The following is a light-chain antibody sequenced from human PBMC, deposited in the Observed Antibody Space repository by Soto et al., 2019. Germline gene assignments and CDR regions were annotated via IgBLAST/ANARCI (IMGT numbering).Light chain of an antibody. CDR3: QQYDSSPWT. CDR1: QRVTTNP. J-gene: IGKJ1*01. Sequence: EIVLTQSPATLPFAPEEKPTPSSRASQRVTTNPLAWYQQKTGHTPRLLIYIASNRAPGIPERFSGSGSGTHFTLTISRVEPEDFAVYYCQQYDSSPWTFGQGTKVEIK. CDR2: IAS. V-gene: IGKV3-20*01.